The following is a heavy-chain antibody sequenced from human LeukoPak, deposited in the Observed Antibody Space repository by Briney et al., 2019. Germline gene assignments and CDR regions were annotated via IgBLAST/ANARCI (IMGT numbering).Heavy chain of an antibody. V-gene: IGHV3-33*01. CDR2: IWYDGSNK. CDR1: GFXFSSYG. Sequence: GGSLRLSCAASGFXFSSYGIHWVRQAPGKGLEWVAVIWYDGSNKYYADSVKGRFTISRDNSKNTLYLQMNSLRTEDTAVYYCARDTGFDYWGQGTLVTVSS. J-gene: IGHJ4*02. CDR3: ARDTGFDY. D-gene: IGHD4-17*01.